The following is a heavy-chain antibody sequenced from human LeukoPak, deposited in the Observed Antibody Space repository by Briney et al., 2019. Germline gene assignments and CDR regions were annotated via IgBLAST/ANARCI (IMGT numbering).Heavy chain of an antibody. J-gene: IGHJ4*02. D-gene: IGHD2-15*01. CDR1: GFTFSSYS. Sequence: VGSLRLSCAASGFTFSSYSMNWVRQAPGNGLEWVSYISSSSSTIYYADCVKGRFTISRDNAKNSLYLQMNSLRAEDTAVYYCARSAYCSGGSCYALDYWGQGTLVTVS. CDR3: ARSAYCSGGSCYALDY. CDR2: ISSSSSTI. V-gene: IGHV3-48*01.